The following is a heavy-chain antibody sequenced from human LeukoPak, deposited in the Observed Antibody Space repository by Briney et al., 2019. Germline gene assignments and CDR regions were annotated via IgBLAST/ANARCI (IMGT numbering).Heavy chain of an antibody. CDR3: ARWGDAFDI. V-gene: IGHV3-53*01. Sequence: PGESLTLSCAVSGXNIRSYYVSWLRQPPGKGLEWVVDLFGGGRAFYPHSQKGRFTLSRDNSKNTLSFPMNSLSAADTAVYYCARWGDAFDIWGQGTMVTVSS. CDR1: GXNIRSYY. CDR2: LFGGGRA. D-gene: IGHD7-27*01. J-gene: IGHJ3*02.